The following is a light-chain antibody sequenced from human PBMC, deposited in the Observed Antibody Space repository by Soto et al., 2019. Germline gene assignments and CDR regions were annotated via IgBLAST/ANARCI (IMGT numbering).Light chain of an antibody. J-gene: IGKJ1*01. CDR3: QQYKRYSKT. CDR1: QGISNY. V-gene: IGKV1-27*01. Sequence: DIQMTQAPSSLSASLGDRVTITCRASQGISNYLAWYQQKPGKVPKLLIYAASTLQSGVPTRFSGRGSGTEFTLTITSLQPDDFANYYCQQYKRYSKTFGQGTKVDI. CDR2: AAS.